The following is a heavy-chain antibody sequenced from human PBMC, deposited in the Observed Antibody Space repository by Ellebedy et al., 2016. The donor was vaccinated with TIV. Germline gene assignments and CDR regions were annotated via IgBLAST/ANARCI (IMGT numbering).Heavy chain of an antibody. J-gene: IGHJ4*02. CDR3: ARDQWLGRAYYFDS. CDR2: IKQDGSEK. V-gene: IGHV3-7*01. CDR1: GFTFSNYW. Sequence: GGSLRLSCAASGFTFSNYWMSWVRQAPGKGLEWVANIKQDGSEKYYVDSGKGRFAIPRDNAKNSLYVQMNSLTDEDTAVYYCARDQWLGRAYYFDSWGQGTLVTVSS. D-gene: IGHD6-19*01.